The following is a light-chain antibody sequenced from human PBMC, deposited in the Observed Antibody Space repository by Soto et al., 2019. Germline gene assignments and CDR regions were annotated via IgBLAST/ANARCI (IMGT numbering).Light chain of an antibody. V-gene: IGKV3-20*01. CDR2: GAS. CDR3: QQYVSSPWA. CDR1: QSLRSS. J-gene: IGKJ1*01. Sequence: ETMMTQSPDTLSVSLGERATLSCRASQSLRSSLAWYQQKPGQPPRLLIYGASRRATGIPDRFTGSGSGTDFTLTISRLEPEDFAVYYCQQYVSSPWAFGQGTKVDI.